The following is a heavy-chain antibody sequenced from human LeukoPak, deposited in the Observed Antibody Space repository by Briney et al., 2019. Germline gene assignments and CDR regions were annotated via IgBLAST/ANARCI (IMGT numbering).Heavy chain of an antibody. V-gene: IGHV3-74*01. CDR3: ARDPYYDILTGYYDGGWFDP. D-gene: IGHD3-9*01. Sequence: GGSLRLSCAASGFTFSSYWMHWVRQAPGKGLVWVSRINSDGSSTSYADSVKGRFTISRDNAKNTLYLQMNSLRAEDTAVYCCARDPYYDILTGYYDGGWFDPWGQGTLVTVSS. CDR2: INSDGSST. J-gene: IGHJ5*02. CDR1: GFTFSSYW.